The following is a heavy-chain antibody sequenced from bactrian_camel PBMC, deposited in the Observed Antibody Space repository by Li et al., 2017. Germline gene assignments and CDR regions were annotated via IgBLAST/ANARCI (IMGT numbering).Heavy chain of an antibody. CDR3: AEGRGSRGEHCYSLNY. V-gene: IGHV3S67*01. Sequence: VQLVESGGGSVQAGGSLRLSCAFSGYTYSPYCLGWFRQAAGKEREVVATIGDPGTTTYTDSAKGRFTISQDNAKNTVYLKMNNLQPEDTAMYYCAEGRGSRGEHCYSLNYWGQGTQVTVS. CDR2: IGDPGTT. J-gene: IGHJ4*01. D-gene: IGHD6*01. CDR1: GYTYSPYC.